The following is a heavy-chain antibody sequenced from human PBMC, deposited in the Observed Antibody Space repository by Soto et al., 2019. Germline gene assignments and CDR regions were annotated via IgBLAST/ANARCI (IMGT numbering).Heavy chain of an antibody. Sequence: GGSLRLSCAASGFTFSSYGMHWVRQAPGKGLEWVAVIWYDGSNKYYADSVKGRFTISRDNSKNTLYLQMNSLRAEDTAVYYCARDLGKWELLNWFDPWGQGTLVTVSS. CDR3: ARDLGKWELLNWFDP. J-gene: IGHJ5*02. CDR1: GFTFSSYG. D-gene: IGHD1-26*01. CDR2: IWYDGSNK. V-gene: IGHV3-33*01.